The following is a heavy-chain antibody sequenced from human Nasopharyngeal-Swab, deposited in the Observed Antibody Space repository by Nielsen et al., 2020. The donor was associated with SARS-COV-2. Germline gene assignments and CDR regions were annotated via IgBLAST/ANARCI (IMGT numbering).Heavy chain of an antibody. Sequence: GGSLTLSCTASGFTFSNYAMTWVRQAPGKGLEWVSSIRVSGDTTYYADSVKGRFTISRDSSKHTLYLQMNSLRAEDTALYYCAKVKSGTSYDAFDIWGQGTMVTVSS. J-gene: IGHJ3*02. V-gene: IGHV3-23*01. CDR1: GFTFSNYA. CDR2: IRVSGDTT. D-gene: IGHD1-26*01. CDR3: AKVKSGTSYDAFDI.